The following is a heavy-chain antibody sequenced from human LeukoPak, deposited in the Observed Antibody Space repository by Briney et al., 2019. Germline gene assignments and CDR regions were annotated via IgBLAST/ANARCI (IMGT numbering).Heavy chain of an antibody. CDR2: IYYSGST. Sequence: SETLSLTCTVSGGSISSSSYYWGWIRQPPGKGLEWIGSIYYSGSTYYNPSLKSRVTISVDTSKNQFSLKLSSVTAADTAVYYCARVIREYNWNSEDGNWFDPWGQGTLVTVSS. CDR3: ARVIREYNWNSEDGNWFDP. J-gene: IGHJ5*02. D-gene: IGHD1-20*01. V-gene: IGHV4-39*07. CDR1: GGSISSSSYY.